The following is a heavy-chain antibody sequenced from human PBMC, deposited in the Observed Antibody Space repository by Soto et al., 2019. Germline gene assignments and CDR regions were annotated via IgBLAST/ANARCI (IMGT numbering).Heavy chain of an antibody. J-gene: IGHJ4*02. CDR3: ARDPVLDY. Sequence: QVQLVQSGAVVKKPGASVKLSCKASGNTFTTYTIHWIRQAPGQRLEWMGWISGGSGNTKYSQKFQGRVTITRDTSASTAYVELSSPRSEDTAVYYCARDPVLDYWGQGTLVTVSS. V-gene: IGHV1-3*01. D-gene: IGHD4-17*01. CDR2: ISGGSGNT. CDR1: GNTFTTYT.